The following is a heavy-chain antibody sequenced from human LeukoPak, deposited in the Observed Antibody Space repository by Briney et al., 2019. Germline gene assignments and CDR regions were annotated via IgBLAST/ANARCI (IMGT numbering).Heavy chain of an antibody. CDR1: GGSITSGSFY. Sequence: KPSETLSLTCTVSGGSITSGSFYWGWIRQPAGKGLEWNGHIYATGSTNYNPSLKSRVTISVDTSKNQFSLKLSSVTAADTAVYYCARDGRRVAAAGRYYYYYGMDVWGQGTTVTVSS. CDR3: ARDGRRVAAAGRYYYYYGMDV. J-gene: IGHJ6*02. CDR2: IYATGST. V-gene: IGHV4-61*09. D-gene: IGHD6-13*01.